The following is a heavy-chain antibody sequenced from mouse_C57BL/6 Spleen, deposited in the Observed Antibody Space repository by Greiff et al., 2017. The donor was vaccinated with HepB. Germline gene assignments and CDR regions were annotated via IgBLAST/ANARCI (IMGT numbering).Heavy chain of an antibody. Sequence: VQVVESGPGLVAPSQSLSITCTVSGFALTSYAISWVRQPPGKGLEWLGVIWTGGGTNYNSALKSRLSISKDNSKSQVFLKMNSLQTDDTARYYCARRGYGSSYGGYFDVWGTGTTVTVSS. CDR3: ARRGYGSSYGGYFDV. J-gene: IGHJ1*03. CDR1: GFALTSYA. D-gene: IGHD1-1*01. CDR2: IWTGGGT. V-gene: IGHV2-9-1*01.